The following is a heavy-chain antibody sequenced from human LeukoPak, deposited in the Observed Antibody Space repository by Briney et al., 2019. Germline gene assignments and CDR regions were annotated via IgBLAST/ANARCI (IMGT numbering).Heavy chain of an antibody. V-gene: IGHV4-30-2*01. CDR2: IYHSGST. Sequence: SETLSLTCTVSGGSISSGGYYWSWIRQPPGKGLEWIGYIYHSGSTYYNPSLESRVTISVDRSKNQFSLKLSSVTAADTAVYYCARGGSSSWYRSFDYWGQGTLVTVSS. J-gene: IGHJ4*02. CDR3: ARGGSSSWYRSFDY. D-gene: IGHD6-13*01. CDR1: GGSISSGGYY.